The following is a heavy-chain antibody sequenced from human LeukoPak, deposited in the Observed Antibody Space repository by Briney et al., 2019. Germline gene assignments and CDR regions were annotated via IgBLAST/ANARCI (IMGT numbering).Heavy chain of an antibody. CDR2: IRYDGSNK. Sequence: GGSLRLSCAASGFTFSSYGMHWVRQAAGKGLEWVAFIRYDGSNKYYADSVKGRFTISRDNSKNTLYLQMNSLRAEDTAVYYCAKNYYGSGSYYNLDYWGQGTLVTVSS. CDR3: AKNYYGSGSYYNLDY. D-gene: IGHD3-10*01. J-gene: IGHJ4*02. CDR1: GFTFSSYG. V-gene: IGHV3-30*02.